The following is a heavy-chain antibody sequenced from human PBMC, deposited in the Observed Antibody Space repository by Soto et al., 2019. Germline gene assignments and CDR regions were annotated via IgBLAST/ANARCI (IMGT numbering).Heavy chain of an antibody. CDR2: IIPIFGTA. CDR1: GGTFSSYA. D-gene: IGHD3-10*01. V-gene: IGHV1-69*13. CDR3: ASGGDYGSGSYYYYGMDV. J-gene: IGHJ6*02. Sequence: ASVKVSCKASGGTFSSYAISWVRQAPGQGLEWMGGIIPIFGTANYAQKFQGRVTITADESTSTAYMELSSLRSEDTAVYYCASGGDYGSGSYYYYGMDVWGQGTTVTVSS.